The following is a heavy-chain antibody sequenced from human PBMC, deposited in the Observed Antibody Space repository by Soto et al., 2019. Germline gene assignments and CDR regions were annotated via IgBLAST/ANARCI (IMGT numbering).Heavy chain of an antibody. CDR3: AATSGYSSQGGAFDI. J-gene: IGHJ3*02. Sequence: PGGSLRLSCAASGFTFSSYGMHWVRQAPGKGLEWVAVISYDGSNKYYADSVKGRFTISRDNSKNTLYLQMNSLRAEDTAVYYCAATSGYSSQGGAFDIWGQGTMVT. CDR1: GFTFSSYG. D-gene: IGHD6-13*01. V-gene: IGHV3-30*03. CDR2: ISYDGSNK.